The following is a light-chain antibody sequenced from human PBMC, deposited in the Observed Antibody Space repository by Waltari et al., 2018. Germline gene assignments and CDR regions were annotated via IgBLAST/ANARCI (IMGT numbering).Light chain of an antibody. Sequence: EIVMTQSPATLSVSPGERATPSGRASQSVRSILAWDQQKPGQAPRPLIYGASTRATGIPARFSGSGSGTEFTLTISSLQSEDFAVYYCQQYNNWPRTFGQGTTVEIK. J-gene: IGKJ1*01. V-gene: IGKV3-15*01. CDR3: QQYNNWPRT. CDR2: GAS. CDR1: QSVRSI.